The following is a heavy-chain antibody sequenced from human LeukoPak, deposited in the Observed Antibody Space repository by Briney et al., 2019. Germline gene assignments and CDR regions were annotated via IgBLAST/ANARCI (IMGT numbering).Heavy chain of an antibody. J-gene: IGHJ4*02. CDR3: ARAGVRTMVRGVILN. V-gene: IGHV4-59*01. CDR1: GGSISSYY. CDR2: IYYSGST. Sequence: SSETLSLTCTVSGGSISSYYWSWIRQPPGKGLEWIGYIYYSGSTNYNPSLKSRVTISVDTSKNQFSLKLSSVTAADTAVYYCARAGVRTMVRGVILNWGQGTLVTVSS. D-gene: IGHD3-10*01.